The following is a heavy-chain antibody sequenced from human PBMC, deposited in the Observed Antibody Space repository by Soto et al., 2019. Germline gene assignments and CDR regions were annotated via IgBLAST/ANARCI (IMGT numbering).Heavy chain of an antibody. Sequence: EVQVVESGGGLVQPGGSLRLSCAASGFTFSRYDMQWVRQATGKGLEWVSAIGTAGDPYYSGSVKGRFTISRENAKNSLSLKINSTGAGNAAVYYCPGPRALWDNEASPHNSTSPVTDVGGKGPTVTSPS. D-gene: IGHD1-20*01. CDR2: IGTAGDP. J-gene: IGHJ6*04. CDR1: GFTFSRYD. V-gene: IGHV3-13*05. CDR3: PGPRALWDNEASPHNSTSPVTDV.